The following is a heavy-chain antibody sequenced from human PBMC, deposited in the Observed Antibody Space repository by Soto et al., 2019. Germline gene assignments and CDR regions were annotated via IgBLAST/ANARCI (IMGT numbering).Heavy chain of an antibody. V-gene: IGHV3-30*18. Sequence: QVQLVESGGGVVQPGRSLRLSCAASGFTFSSYAMHWVRQAPGKGLEWVAVISYDGSNEYYADSVKGRFTISRDNSKNKLYLQMNSLRAEDTAVYYCAKDQGYTYGPSDYWGQGTLVTVSS. CDR1: GFTFSSYA. CDR2: ISYDGSNE. CDR3: AKDQGYTYGPSDY. D-gene: IGHD5-18*01. J-gene: IGHJ4*02.